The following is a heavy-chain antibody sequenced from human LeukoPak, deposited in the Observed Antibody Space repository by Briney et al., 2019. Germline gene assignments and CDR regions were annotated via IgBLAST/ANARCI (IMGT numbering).Heavy chain of an antibody. V-gene: IGHV4-38-2*02. CDR3: ARDPGYCTNGLCDY. CDR1: GYSISSGYY. D-gene: IGHD2-8*01. CDR2: IYYSGST. Sequence: PSETLSLTCTVSGYSISSGYYWGWTRQPPGKGRGWIGSIYYSGSTYYNPSLKSRVTISVDTSKNQFSLKLSSVTAADTAVYYCARDPGYCTNGLCDYWGQGTLVTVSS. J-gene: IGHJ4*02.